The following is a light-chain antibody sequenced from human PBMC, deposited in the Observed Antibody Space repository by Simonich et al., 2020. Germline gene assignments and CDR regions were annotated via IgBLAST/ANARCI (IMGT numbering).Light chain of an antibody. CDR1: NIGSKS. V-gene: IGLV3-21*03. Sequence: SYVLTQPPSVSVAPGKTARITCGWNNIGSKSVHGYQQKPGQAPVLFVYDDSDRTYGIPERFSGSNSGNTATLTISRVEAGDEADYYCQVWDSSSDHVVFGGGTKLTVL. J-gene: IGLJ2*01. CDR3: QVWDSSSDHVV. CDR2: DDS.